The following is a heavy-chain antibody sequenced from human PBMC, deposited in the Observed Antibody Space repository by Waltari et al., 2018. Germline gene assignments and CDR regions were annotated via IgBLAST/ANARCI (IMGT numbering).Heavy chain of an antibody. Sequence: EVQLVESGGGLVQPGGSLRLSCAASGFTLSSYWMSGVRQAPGKGLEWVANIKKDGSEEYYVDSVRGRFTISRDNAKNSLYLQMNSLRPEDTAVYYCARDQWFAFDIWGQGTMVTVSS. CDR2: IKKDGSEE. D-gene: IGHD3-22*01. J-gene: IGHJ3*02. V-gene: IGHV3-7*01. CDR1: GFTLSSYW. CDR3: ARDQWFAFDI.